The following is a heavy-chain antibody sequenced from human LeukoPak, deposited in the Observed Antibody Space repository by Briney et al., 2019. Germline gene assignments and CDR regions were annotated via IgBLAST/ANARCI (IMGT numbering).Heavy chain of an antibody. V-gene: IGHV3-23*01. J-gene: IGHJ4*02. CDR1: GFTYNHNG. CDR2: ISGSGGST. Sequence: HPGGSLRLSCVASGFTYNHNGMHWVRQAPGKGLEWVSAISGSGGSTYYADSVKGRFTISRDNSKNTLYLQMNSLRAEDTAVYYCAKGSGIVASDFDYWGQGTLVTVSS. CDR3: AKGSGIVASDFDY. D-gene: IGHD5-12*01.